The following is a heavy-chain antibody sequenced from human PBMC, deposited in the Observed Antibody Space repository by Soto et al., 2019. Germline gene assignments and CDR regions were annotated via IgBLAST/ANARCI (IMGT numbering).Heavy chain of an antibody. J-gene: IGHJ4*02. CDR2: IIPILGIA. V-gene: IGHV1-69*08. CDR3: ARDLGGSSGY. Sequence: QVQLVQSGAEVKKPGSSVKVSCKASGGTFSSYTISWVRQAPGQGLEWMGRIIPILGIAKYAQKFQGRVTITADKSTSTAYMELSSLRSEDTAVEYCARDLGGSSGYWGQGTLVTVSS. D-gene: IGHD1-26*01. CDR1: GGTFSSYT.